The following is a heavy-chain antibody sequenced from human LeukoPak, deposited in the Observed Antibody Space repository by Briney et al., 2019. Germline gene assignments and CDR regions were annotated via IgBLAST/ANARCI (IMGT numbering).Heavy chain of an antibody. Sequence: GESLKIPCKGSGYSFTSYWIGWVRQMPGKGLEWMGIIYPGDSDTRYSPSFQGQVTISADKSISTAYLQWSSLKASDTVMYYCATPPITMVRGVIAGHWGQGTLVTVSS. CDR3: ATPPITMVRGVIAGH. CDR2: IYPGDSDT. CDR1: GYSFTSYW. V-gene: IGHV5-51*01. D-gene: IGHD3-10*01. J-gene: IGHJ4*02.